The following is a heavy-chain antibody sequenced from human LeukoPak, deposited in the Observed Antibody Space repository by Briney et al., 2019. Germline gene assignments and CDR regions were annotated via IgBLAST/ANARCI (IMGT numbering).Heavy chain of an antibody. D-gene: IGHD1-1*01. V-gene: IGHV3-23*01. CDR2: ISGSGGGT. CDR1: GFTFSSYA. J-gene: IGHJ4*02. CDR3: AKDINWNDGFDY. Sequence: GGSLRLXCAASGFTFSSYAMSWVRQAPGKGLEWVSAISGSGGGTYYADSVKGRFTISRDNSKNTLYLQMNSLRAEDTAVYYCAKDINWNDGFDYWGQGTLATVSS.